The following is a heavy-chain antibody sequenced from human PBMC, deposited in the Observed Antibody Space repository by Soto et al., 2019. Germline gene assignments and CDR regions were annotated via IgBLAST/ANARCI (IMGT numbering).Heavy chain of an antibody. J-gene: IGHJ6*02. Sequence: QVQLVQSGAEAKKPGASVKVSCKASGYTFTSYDINWVRQATGQGLEWMGWMNPNSGNTGYAQKFQGRVTMTRNTSISTAYMELSSLSSEDTAVSHCAREKTSYGMDVWGQGTTVTVSS. CDR1: GYTFTSYD. CDR2: MNPNSGNT. V-gene: IGHV1-8*01. CDR3: AREKTSYGMDV.